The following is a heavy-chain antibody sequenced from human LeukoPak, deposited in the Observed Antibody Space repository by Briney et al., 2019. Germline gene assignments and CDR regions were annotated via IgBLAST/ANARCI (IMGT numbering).Heavy chain of an antibody. D-gene: IGHD3-3*01. CDR3: ARGFWYYFDY. CDR2: INPNSGGI. Sequence: GASVKVSCKASGYTFTSYDINWVRQATGQGLERMGWINPNSGGINYAQKFQGRVTMTRDTSISTVYMDLSRLRHDDAAVYYCARGFWYYFDYWGQGTLVTVSS. CDR1: GYTFTSYD. J-gene: IGHJ4*02. V-gene: IGHV1-2*02.